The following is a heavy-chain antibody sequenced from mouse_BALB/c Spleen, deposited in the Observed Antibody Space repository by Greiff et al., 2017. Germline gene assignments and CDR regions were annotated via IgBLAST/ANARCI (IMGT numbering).Heavy chain of an antibody. CDR3: ATGTKGFAY. D-gene: IGHD4-1*01. Sequence: DVMLVESGGGLVKPGGSLKLSCAASGFTFSDYYMYWVRQTPEKRLEWVATISDGGSYTYYPDSVKGRFTISRDNAKNNLYLQMSSLKSEDTAMYYCATGTKGFAYWGQGTLVTVSA. CDR1: GFTFSDYY. V-gene: IGHV5-4*02. J-gene: IGHJ3*01. CDR2: ISDGGSYT.